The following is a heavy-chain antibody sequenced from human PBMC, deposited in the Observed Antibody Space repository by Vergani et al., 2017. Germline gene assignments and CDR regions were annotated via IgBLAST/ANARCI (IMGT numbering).Heavy chain of an antibody. J-gene: IGHJ6*02. D-gene: IGHD6-19*01. CDR1: GFTFSDHY. CDR2: TRNKANSYTT. CDR3: ARESGAVAAEGGYYYGMDV. V-gene: IGHV3-72*01. Sequence: EVQLVESGGGLVQPGGSLRLSCAASGFTFSDHYMDWVRQAPGKGLEWVGRTRNKANSYTTEYAASVKGRFTISRDDSKNSLYLQMNSLKTEDTAVYYCARESGAVAAEGGYYYGMDVWGQ.